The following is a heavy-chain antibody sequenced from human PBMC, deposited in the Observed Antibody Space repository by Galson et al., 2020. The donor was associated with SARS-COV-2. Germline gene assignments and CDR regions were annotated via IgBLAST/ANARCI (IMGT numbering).Heavy chain of an antibody. J-gene: IGHJ5*02. V-gene: IGHV1-2*02. CDR1: GYTFTGYY. CDR2: INPNSGGT. Sequence: ASVKVSCKASGYTFTGYYMHWVRQAPGQGLEWMGWINPNSGGTNYAQKFQGRVTMTRDTSISTAYMELSRLRSDDTAVYYCARDRQGSSWHYDNWFDPWGQGPLVTVSS. D-gene: IGHD6-13*01. CDR3: ARDRQGSSWHYDNWFDP.